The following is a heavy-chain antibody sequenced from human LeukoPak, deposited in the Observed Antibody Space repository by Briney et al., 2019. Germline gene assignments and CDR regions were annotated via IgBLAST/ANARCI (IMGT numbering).Heavy chain of an antibody. CDR3: ARDIGYLAFDY. J-gene: IGHJ4*02. CDR2: IKEDGSDK. V-gene: IGHV3-7*01. CDR1: GFTFSNYL. Sequence: PGGSLRLSCGASGFTFSNYLMTWVRQAPGGGLEWGANIKEDGSDKYYVNSVKGRFSISRDNAKNSLYLQMNSLRGEDTAVYYCARDIGYLAFDYWGQGTLVTVSS. D-gene: IGHD2-15*01.